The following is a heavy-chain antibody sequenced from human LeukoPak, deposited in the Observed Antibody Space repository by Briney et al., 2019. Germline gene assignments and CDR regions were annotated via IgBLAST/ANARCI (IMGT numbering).Heavy chain of an antibody. D-gene: IGHD3-22*01. CDR2: IYSGGST. V-gene: IGHV3-66*04. CDR1: GFTFSSYA. J-gene: IGHJ4*02. CDR3: ARQYYYDSSGPIDY. Sequence: GGSLRLSCAASGFTFSSYAMSWVRQAPGKGLEWVSVIYSGGSTYYADSVKGRFTISRDNSKNTLYLQMNSLRAEDTAVYYCARQYYYDSSGPIDYWGQGTLVTVSS.